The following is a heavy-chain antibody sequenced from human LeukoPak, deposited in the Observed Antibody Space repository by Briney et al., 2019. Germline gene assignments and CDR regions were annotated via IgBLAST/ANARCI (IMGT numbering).Heavy chain of an antibody. CDR3: ARVTGYYYYMDV. V-gene: IGHV1-69*06. J-gene: IGHJ6*03. D-gene: IGHD2-21*02. CDR1: GGTFSSYA. CDR2: IIPIFGTA. Sequence: SVKVSCKASGGTFSSYAISWVRQAPGQGLEWMGGIIPIFGTANYAQKFQGRVTITADKSTSTAYMELSSLRSEDTAVYYCARVTGYYYYMDVWGKGTTVTVSS.